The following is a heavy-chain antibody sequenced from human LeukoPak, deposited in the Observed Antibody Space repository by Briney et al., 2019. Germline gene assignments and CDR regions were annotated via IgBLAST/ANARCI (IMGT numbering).Heavy chain of an antibody. D-gene: IGHD5-18*01. CDR3: ARGDVGTTMVTEF. J-gene: IGHJ4*02. CDR2: INPRSGGT. CDR1: GYTFTGYF. Sequence: ASMKVSCKASGYTFTGYFIHWVRQAPGQGLEWMGWINPRSGGTNYAQRFQGRVTMTRDTSISTAYMELISLRSDDTAVYYCARGDVGTTMVTEFWGQGTLVTVSS. V-gene: IGHV1-2*02.